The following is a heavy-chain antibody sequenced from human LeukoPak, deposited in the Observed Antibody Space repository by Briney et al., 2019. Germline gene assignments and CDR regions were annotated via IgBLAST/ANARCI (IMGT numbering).Heavy chain of an antibody. V-gene: IGHV4-39*01. D-gene: IGHD6-19*01. CDR3: ARQQQWLVLLYFDY. CDR1: GGSISSSSYY. J-gene: IGHJ4*02. CDR2: IYYSGST. Sequence: PSETLPLTCTVSGGSISSSSYYWGWIRQPPGKGLEWIGSIYYSGSTYYNPSLKSRVTISVDTSKNQFSLKLSSVTAADTAVYYCARQQQWLVLLYFDYWGQGTLVTVSS.